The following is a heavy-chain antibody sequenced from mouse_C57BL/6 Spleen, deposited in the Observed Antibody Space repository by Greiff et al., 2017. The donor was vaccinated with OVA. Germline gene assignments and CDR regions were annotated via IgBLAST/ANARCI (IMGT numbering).Heavy chain of an antibody. D-gene: IGHD1-1*01. CDR2: IHPNSGST. CDR1: GYTFTSYW. Sequence: QVQLQQPGAELVKPGASVKLSCKASGYTFTSYWMHWVKQRPGQGLEWIGMIHPNSGSTNYNEKFKSKATLTVDKSSSTAYMQLSSLTSEDSAVYYSAKCGTVVARGYAMDYWGQGTSVTVSS. J-gene: IGHJ4*01. V-gene: IGHV1-64*01. CDR3: AKCGTVVARGYAMDY.